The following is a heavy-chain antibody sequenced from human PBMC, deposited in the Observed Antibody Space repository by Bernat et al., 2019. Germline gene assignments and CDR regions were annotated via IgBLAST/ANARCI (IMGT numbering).Heavy chain of an antibody. D-gene: IGHD3-3*01. Sequence: EVQLVESGGGLVKPGGSLRLSCAASGFTFSSYSMNWVRQAPGKGLEWVSSISSSSYIYYADSVKGRFTISRDNAKNSLYLQMNSLRAEDTAVYYCAREGYDFWSGYYRYYYYMDVWGKGTTVTVSS. V-gene: IGHV3-21*01. CDR1: GFTFSSYS. J-gene: IGHJ6*03. CDR3: AREGYDFWSGYYRYYYYMDV. CDR2: ISSSSYI.